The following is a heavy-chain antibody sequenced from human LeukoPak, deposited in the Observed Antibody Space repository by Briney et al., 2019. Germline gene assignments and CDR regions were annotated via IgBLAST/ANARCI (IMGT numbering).Heavy chain of an antibody. Sequence: SVKVSCKASGYTFTSYGISWVRQAPGHGLEWMGWISAYNGNTNYAQKLQGRVTMTTDTSTSTAYMELRSLRSDDTAVYYCARDSVATVTPYYYYGMDVWGKGTTVTVSS. D-gene: IGHD4-17*01. CDR3: ARDSVATVTPYYYYGMDV. CDR1: GYTFTSYG. V-gene: IGHV1-18*04. J-gene: IGHJ6*04. CDR2: ISAYNGNT.